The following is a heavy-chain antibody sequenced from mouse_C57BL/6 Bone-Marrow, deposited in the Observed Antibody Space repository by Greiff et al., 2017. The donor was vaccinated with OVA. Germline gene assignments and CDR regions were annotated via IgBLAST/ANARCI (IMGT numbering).Heavy chain of an antibody. V-gene: IGHV1-69*01. CDR1: GYTFTSYW. CDR2: IDPSDSYT. J-gene: IGHJ1*03. CDR3: ARWLDV. Sequence: QVQLKESGAELVMPGASVKLSCKASGYTFTSYWMHWVKQRPGQGLEWIGEIDPSDSYTNYNQKFKGKSTLTVDKSSSTAYMQLSSLTSEDSAVYYCARWLDVWGTGTTVTVSS. D-gene: IGHD2-2*01.